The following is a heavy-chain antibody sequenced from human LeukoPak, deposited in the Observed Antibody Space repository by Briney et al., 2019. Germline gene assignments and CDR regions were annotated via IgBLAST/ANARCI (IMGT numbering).Heavy chain of an antibody. J-gene: IGHJ4*02. CDR1: GFTFSSYG. CDR2: ISYDGSNK. CDR3: AKEADFTFDY. V-gene: IGHV3-30*18. D-gene: IGHD3-3*01. Sequence: PGRSLRLSCAASGFTFSSYGMHWVRQASGKGLEWVAVISYDGSNKYYADSVKGRFTISRDNSKNTLYLQMNSLRAEDTAVYYCAKEADFTFDYWGQGTLVTVSS.